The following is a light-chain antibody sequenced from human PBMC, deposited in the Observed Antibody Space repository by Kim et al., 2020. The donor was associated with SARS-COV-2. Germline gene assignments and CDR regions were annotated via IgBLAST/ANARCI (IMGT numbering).Light chain of an antibody. CDR1: SSNIGAGYD. CDR2: GNS. CDR3: QSYDSSLGGSV. J-gene: IGLJ2*01. V-gene: IGLV1-40*01. Sequence: QRVTISGTGGSSNIGAGYDVHWYQQLPGTAPKLLIYGNSNRPSGVPDRFSGSKSGTSASLAITGLQAEDEADYYCQSYDSSLGGSVFGGGTQLTVL.